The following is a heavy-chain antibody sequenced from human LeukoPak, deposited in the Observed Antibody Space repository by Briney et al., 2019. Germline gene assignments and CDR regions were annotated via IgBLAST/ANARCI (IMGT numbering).Heavy chain of an antibody. CDR2: MNPNSGNT. Sequence: ASVKVSCKASGYTFTSYDINWMRQATGQGLEWMGWMNPNSGNTGYAQKFQGRVTMTRNTSISTAYMELSSLRSEDTAVYYCARFDSSGYYFQNDYWGQGTLVTVSS. D-gene: IGHD3-22*01. V-gene: IGHV1-8*01. CDR3: ARFDSSGYYFQNDY. J-gene: IGHJ4*02. CDR1: GYTFTSYD.